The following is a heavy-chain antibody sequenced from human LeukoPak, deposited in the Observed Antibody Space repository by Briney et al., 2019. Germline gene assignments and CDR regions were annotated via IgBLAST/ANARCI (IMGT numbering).Heavy chain of an antibody. CDR2: IYYSGST. CDR3: ARYYYDSSGYYFSLGAWFDP. V-gene: IGHV4-39*01. D-gene: IGHD3-22*01. CDR1: GGSISSSSYS. Sequence: SETLSLTCTVSGGSISSSSYSWGWIRQPPGKGLEWIGSIYYSGSTYYNPSLKSRVTISVDTSKNQFSLKLSSVTAADTAVYYCARYYYDSSGYYFSLGAWFDPWGQGTLVTVSS. J-gene: IGHJ5*02.